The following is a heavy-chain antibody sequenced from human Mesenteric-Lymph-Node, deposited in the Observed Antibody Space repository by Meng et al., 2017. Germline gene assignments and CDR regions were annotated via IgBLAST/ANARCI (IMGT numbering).Heavy chain of an antibody. J-gene: IGHJ4*02. CDR2: INHSGST. V-gene: IGHV4-34*01. D-gene: IGHD2-15*01. CDR1: GGSFSGYY. Sequence: GSLRLSCAVYGGSFSGYYWSWIRQPPGKGLEWIGEINHSGSTNYNPSLKSRVTISVDTSKNQFSLKLSSVTAADTAVYYCARVPMAGYCSGGSCPIYYDYWGQGTLVTVSS. CDR3: ARVPMAGYCSGGSCPIYYDY.